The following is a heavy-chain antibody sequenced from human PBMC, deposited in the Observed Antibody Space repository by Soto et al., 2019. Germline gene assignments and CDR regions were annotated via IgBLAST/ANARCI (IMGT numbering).Heavy chain of an antibody. V-gene: IGHV2-5*02. CDR3: AHIDSYDNRHAVDF. CDR2: IYWDDDK. D-gene: IGHD3-16*01. Sequence: QITLKESGPTLVKPTQTLTLTCTFSGFSLSTSGVGVGWIRQPPGKALEWLALIYWDDDKRYRPSLESRVTITKDTSKNQVVLTMTNMDPVDTATYDCAHIDSYDNRHAVDFWGQGTMVTVSS. J-gene: IGHJ3*01. CDR1: GFSLSTSGVG.